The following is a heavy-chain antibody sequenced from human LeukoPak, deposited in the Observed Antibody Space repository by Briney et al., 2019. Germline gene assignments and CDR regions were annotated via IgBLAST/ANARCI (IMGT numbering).Heavy chain of an antibody. V-gene: IGHV3-30*01. Sequence: PGGSLRLSCAASGFTFSSYAMHWVRQAPGKGLEWVALISYDGGNKYYADSVKGRFSISRDNRKNTLSLQMNSLGAEDTAVYYCARDLETFRVAAGIFDNWGPGTLVTVSS. J-gene: IGHJ4*02. CDR2: ISYDGGNK. CDR3: ARDLETFRVAAGIFDN. CDR1: GFTFSSYA. D-gene: IGHD6-13*01.